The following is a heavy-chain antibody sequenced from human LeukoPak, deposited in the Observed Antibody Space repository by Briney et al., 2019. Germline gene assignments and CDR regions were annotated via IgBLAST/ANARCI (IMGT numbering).Heavy chain of an antibody. J-gene: IGHJ4*02. CDR1: GFTFSRYG. CDR2: IRYDGSHK. D-gene: IGHD2-21*01. Sequence: GGSLRLSCATSGFTFSRYGMHWVRQAPGKGLEWLAFIRYDGSHKFYVDPVEGRFTISRDNSKNTLYLQMNSLRVEDTAIYYCAKDLDCGGDCSSDYFEYWGQGTLVTVSS. CDR3: AKDLDCGGDCSSDYFEY. V-gene: IGHV3-30*02.